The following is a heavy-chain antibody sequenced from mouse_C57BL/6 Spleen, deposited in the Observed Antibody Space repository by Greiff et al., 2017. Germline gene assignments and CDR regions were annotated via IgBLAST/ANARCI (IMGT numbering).Heavy chain of an antibody. D-gene: IGHD2-2*01. CDR3: TAGTRDTTEC. CDR1: GFNFKDYY. V-gene: IGHV14-1*01. J-gene: IGHJ2*01. CDR2: IDPDDGDT. Sequence: VQLKQSGAELVRPGASVKLSCTASGFNFKDYYMHWVKQRPEQGLEWIGRIDPDDGDTEYAPKFQGKATMTADTSSTTAYLQLSSLTSEDTAVYYCTAGTRDTTECWGQGTTLTVSS.